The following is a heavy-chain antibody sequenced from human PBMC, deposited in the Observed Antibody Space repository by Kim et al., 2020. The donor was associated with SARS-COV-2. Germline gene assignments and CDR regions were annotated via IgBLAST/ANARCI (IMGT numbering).Heavy chain of an antibody. J-gene: IGHJ4*02. V-gene: IGHV3-48*02. CDR1: GFTFDTYV. Sequence: GGSLRLSCAASGFTFDTYVMNWFRQAPGKGLEWLSYITNSGSATFYADSVKGRFTISRDNAKNSLYLEMSSLRDEDTAVYYCSRGRAYLGRGTLVTVSS. CDR3: SRGRAY. CDR2: ITNSGSAT.